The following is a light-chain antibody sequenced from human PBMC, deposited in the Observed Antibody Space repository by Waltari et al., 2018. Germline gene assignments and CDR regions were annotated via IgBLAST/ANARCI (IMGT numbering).Light chain of an antibody. V-gene: IGLV3-21*02. Sequence: SYVLSQPPSVSLAPGQTATISWGGDAIASYTVHWYQHKSGQAPVLVVHGENDRPSGIPERFSGSNSGNTATATLTISRVEAGDEADYYCQVWDATTDHVVFGGGTKLTVL. J-gene: IGLJ2*01. CDR3: QVWDATTDHVV. CDR2: GEN. CDR1: AIASYT.